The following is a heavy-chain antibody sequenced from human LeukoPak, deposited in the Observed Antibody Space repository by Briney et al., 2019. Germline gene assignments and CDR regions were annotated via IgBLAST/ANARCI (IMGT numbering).Heavy chain of an antibody. CDR3: ARDWDTAMPSEAFDI. D-gene: IGHD5-18*01. CDR1: GYTFTGYY. J-gene: IGHJ3*02. CDR2: INPNSGGT. Sequence: ASVKVSCKASGYTFTGYYMHWVRQAPGQGLEWMGWINPNSGGTNYAQKSQGRVTMTRDTSISTAYMELSRLRSDDTAVYYCARDWDTAMPSEAFDIWGQGTMVTVSS. V-gene: IGHV1-2*02.